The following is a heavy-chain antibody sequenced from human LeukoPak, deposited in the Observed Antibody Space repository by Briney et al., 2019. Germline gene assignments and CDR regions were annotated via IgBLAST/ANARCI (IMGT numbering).Heavy chain of an antibody. CDR2: ISSSGSTI. Sequence: AGGSLRLSCAASGFTFSSYEMNWVRQAPGKGLGWVSYISSSGSTIYYADSVKGRFTLSRDNAKNSLYLQMNSLRAEDTAVYYCARGTGYCLDPWGQGTLVTVSS. D-gene: IGHD7-27*01. V-gene: IGHV3-48*03. CDR1: GFTFSSYE. CDR3: ARGTGYCLDP. J-gene: IGHJ5*02.